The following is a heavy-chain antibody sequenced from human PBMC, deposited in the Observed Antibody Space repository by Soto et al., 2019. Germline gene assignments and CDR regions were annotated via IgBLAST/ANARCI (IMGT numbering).Heavy chain of an antibody. J-gene: IGHJ4*02. D-gene: IGHD3-3*01. Sequence: PGGSLRLSCAASGFTFSNSAMHWVRQTPDKGLEWVAFLSYDGSHNYYADSVKGRFTISRDNSKNTLYLQMNSLRVEDTAVYYCAKDRSTVFGVVTYYFDYWGQGTLVTVSS. V-gene: IGHV3-30*18. CDR3: AKDRSTVFGVVTYYFDY. CDR2: LSYDGSHN. CDR1: GFTFSNSA.